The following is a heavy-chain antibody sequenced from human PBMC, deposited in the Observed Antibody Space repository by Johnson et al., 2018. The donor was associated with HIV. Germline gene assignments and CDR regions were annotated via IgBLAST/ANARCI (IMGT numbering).Heavy chain of an antibody. Sequence: QVQLVESGGGVVQPGGSLRLSCAASGFTFSSYGMHWVRQAPGKGLEWVAFIRYDGSNKYYADSVKGRFTISRDNSKNTLYLQTNSLRAEDTAVYYCAKGSYYDSRTYGYAFDIWGQGTMVTVSS. J-gene: IGHJ3*02. CDR1: GFTFSSYG. V-gene: IGHV3-30*02. D-gene: IGHD3-22*01. CDR3: AKGSYYDSRTYGYAFDI. CDR2: IRYDGSNK.